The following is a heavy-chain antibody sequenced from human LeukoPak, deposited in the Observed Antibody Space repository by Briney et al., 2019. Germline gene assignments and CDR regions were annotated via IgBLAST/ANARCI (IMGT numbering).Heavy chain of an antibody. Sequence: SVKVSCEASGGTFSSYAISWVRQAPGQGLEWMGGIIPIFGTANYAQKFQGRVTITADESTSTAYMELSSLRSEDTAVYYCAREVRQARYYDILTGYYFFDYWGQGTLVTVSS. D-gene: IGHD3-9*01. CDR3: AREVRQARYYDILTGYYFFDY. CDR1: GGTFSSYA. CDR2: IIPIFGTA. J-gene: IGHJ4*02. V-gene: IGHV1-69*13.